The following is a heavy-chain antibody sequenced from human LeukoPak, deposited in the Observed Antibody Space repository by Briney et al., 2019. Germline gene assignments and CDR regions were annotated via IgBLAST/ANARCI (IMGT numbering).Heavy chain of an antibody. CDR1: GGSISSYY. CDR2: IYYSGST. J-gene: IGHJ3*02. V-gene: IGHV4-59*01. Sequence: SETLSLTCTVSGGSISSYYWSWIRQPPGKGLEWIGYIYYSGSTNYNPSLKSRVTISVDTSKNQFPLKLSSVTAADTAVYYCARAMHYYDSSGYYDAFDIWGQGTMVTVSS. CDR3: ARAMHYYDSSGYYDAFDI. D-gene: IGHD3-22*01.